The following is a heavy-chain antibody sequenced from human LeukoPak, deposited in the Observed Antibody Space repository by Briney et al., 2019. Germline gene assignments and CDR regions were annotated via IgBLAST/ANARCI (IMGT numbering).Heavy chain of an antibody. Sequence: GGSLRLSCAASGFTFSSYAMYWVRQAPGKGLECVALISSDGRNKYYTDSVKGRFTISRDTSKNTLYLQMNSLRAEDTSMYYCAKELRGGVFPGYWGQGTLVTVSS. J-gene: IGHJ4*02. V-gene: IGHV3-30*18. CDR3: AKELRGGVFPGY. D-gene: IGHD6-13*01. CDR1: GFTFSSYA. CDR2: ISSDGRNK.